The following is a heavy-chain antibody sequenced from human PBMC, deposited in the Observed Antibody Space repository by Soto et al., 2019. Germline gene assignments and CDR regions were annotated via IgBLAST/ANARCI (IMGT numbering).Heavy chain of an antibody. Sequence: PSETLSLTCTVSGFSIRSGDYYWSWIRQPPGKGLEWIGYIYYSGSTYYNPSLKSRVTISVDTSKNQFSLKLSSVTAADTAVYYCARTNTAFDYWGQGTLVTVSS. CDR2: IYYSGST. V-gene: IGHV4-30-4*01. CDR1: GFSIRSGDYY. CDR3: ARTNTAFDY. J-gene: IGHJ4*02. D-gene: IGHD5-18*01.